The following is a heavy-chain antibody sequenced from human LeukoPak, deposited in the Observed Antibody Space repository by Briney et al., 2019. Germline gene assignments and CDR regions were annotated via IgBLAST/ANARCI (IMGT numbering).Heavy chain of an antibody. Sequence: GASVKVSCKASGGTFSSYDINWVRQATGQGLEWMGWMNPNSGNTGYAQKFQGRVTITRNTSISTAYMELSSLGSEDTAVYYCARGYGGNSGDAFDIWGQGTMVTVSS. CDR1: GGTFSSYD. V-gene: IGHV1-8*03. J-gene: IGHJ3*02. CDR3: ARGYGGNSGDAFDI. CDR2: MNPNSGNT. D-gene: IGHD4-23*01.